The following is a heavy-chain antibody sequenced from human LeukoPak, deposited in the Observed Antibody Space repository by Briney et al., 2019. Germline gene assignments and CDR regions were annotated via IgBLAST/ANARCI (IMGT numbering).Heavy chain of an antibody. CDR2: ISGSGIST. D-gene: IGHD3-16*01. Sequence: GGPLRLSCAASGFTFTNYAMSWVRQAPGKGLECVSVISGSGISTYYADSVKGRFTISRDNSKNTLYVQVNSLRAEDTAVYYCAKEGGYVDYWGQGTLVTVSS. CDR1: GFTFTNYA. CDR3: AKEGGYVDY. V-gene: IGHV3-23*01. J-gene: IGHJ4*02.